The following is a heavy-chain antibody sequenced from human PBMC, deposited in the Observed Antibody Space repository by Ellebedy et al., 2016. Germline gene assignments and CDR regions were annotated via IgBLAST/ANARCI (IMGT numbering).Heavy chain of an antibody. CDR1: GGSISSSNW. J-gene: IGHJ6*02. CDR2: IYHSGST. Sequence: SETLSLTXAVSGGSISSSNWWSWVRQPPGKGLEWIGEIYHSGSTNYNPSLKSRVTISVDKSKNQFSLKLSSVTAADTAVYYCAREAGRDGYNGSGMDVWGQGTTVTVSS. D-gene: IGHD5-24*01. CDR3: AREAGRDGYNGSGMDV. V-gene: IGHV4-4*02.